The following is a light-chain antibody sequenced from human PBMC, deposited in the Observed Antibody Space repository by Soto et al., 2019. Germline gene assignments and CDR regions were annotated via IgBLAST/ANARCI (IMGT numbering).Light chain of an antibody. V-gene: IGKV1-9*01. CDR1: QGISSY. J-gene: IGKJ1*01. CDR3: QLLNTYTVT. CDR2: AAS. Sequence: DIQLTQSPSFLSASVGDRVTITCRACQGISSYLAWYQQKPGKAPKLLIYAASTLQSGVPSRFSGSGSGTEFTLTISSLQPEDFATYFCQLLNTYTVTFGQGTKVEIK.